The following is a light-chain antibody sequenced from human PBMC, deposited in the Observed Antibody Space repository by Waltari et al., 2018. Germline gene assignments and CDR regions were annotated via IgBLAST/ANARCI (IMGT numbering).Light chain of an antibody. CDR3: QQYDEAPRT. CDR2: AAS. J-gene: IGKJ2*02. Sequence: DIRLPQSPSSLSAPLGDSVPSTCQASQGISDSLAWYQKKQGKAPKLLVHAASRLESGVPSRFSGSGSGPEYTLTISSLQPEDLATYYCQQYDEAPRTFGQGTKLEI. CDR1: QGISDS. V-gene: IGKV1-NL1*01.